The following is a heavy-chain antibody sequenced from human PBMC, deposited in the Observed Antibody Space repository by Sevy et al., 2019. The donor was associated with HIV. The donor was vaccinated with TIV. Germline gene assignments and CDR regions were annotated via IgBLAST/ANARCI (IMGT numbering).Heavy chain of an antibody. CDR1: GFMFSSYS. V-gene: IGHV3-21*01. J-gene: IGHJ6*02. CDR2: ISSDSNYI. CDR3: AGPDATGGMDV. Sequence: GGSLRLSCEASGFMFSSYSMNWVRQAPGKGLEWVSSISSDSNYIYYADSVKGRFTISRDNAKNSLYLQMNSLRAEDTAVYYCAGPDATGGMDVWGQGSTVTVSS.